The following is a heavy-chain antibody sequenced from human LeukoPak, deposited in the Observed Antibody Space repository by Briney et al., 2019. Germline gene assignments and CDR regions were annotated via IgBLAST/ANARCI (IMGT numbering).Heavy chain of an antibody. CDR1: GGTFSSYA. CDR3: ASARRVWGSYPFDY. Sequence: SVKVSCKASGGTFSSYAISWVRQAPGQGLEWMGRIIPIFGTANYAQKFQGRVTITTDESTSTAYMELSSLRSEDTAVYYCASARRVWGSYPFDYGGQGTLVTVSS. D-gene: IGHD3-16*02. CDR2: IIPIFGTA. J-gene: IGHJ4*02. V-gene: IGHV1-69*05.